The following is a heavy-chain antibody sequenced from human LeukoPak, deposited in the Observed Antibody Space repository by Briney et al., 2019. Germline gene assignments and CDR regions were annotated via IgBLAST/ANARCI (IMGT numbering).Heavy chain of an antibody. CDR2: INEDGRVT. CDR3: VKDFGGNSDY. V-gene: IGHV3-74*01. J-gene: IGHJ4*02. Sequence: GGSLRLSCTASGFTFRSYTMNWVRQAPGKGLEWVSRINEDGRVTSYAGSVRGRFTISRDSVENTLHLQMNSLRAEDTAVYYCVKDFGGNSDYWGQGTLVTVSS. D-gene: IGHD4-23*01. CDR1: GFTFRSYT.